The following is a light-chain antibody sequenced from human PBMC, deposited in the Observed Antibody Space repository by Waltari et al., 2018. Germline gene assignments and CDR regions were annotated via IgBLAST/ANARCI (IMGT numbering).Light chain of an antibody. CDR1: SSNIGNNA. CDR3: AAWDDRLNGPV. V-gene: IGLV1-36*01. J-gene: IGLJ3*02. Sequence: QSVLTQPPSVSEAPRPRVTIPCSGSSSNIGNNAVNWYQQLPGKAPKLLIYYDDLLPSGVSDLFSGSKSGTSASLAISGLQSEDEADYYCAAWDDRLNGPVFGGGTKLTVL. CDR2: YDD.